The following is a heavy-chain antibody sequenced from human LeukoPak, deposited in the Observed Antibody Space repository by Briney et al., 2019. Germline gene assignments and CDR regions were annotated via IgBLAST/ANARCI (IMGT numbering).Heavy chain of an antibody. Sequence: ASVKVSCKASGYTFTGYYMHWVRQAPGQGLEWMGWINPNSGGTNYAQKFQGRVTMTRDTSISTAYMELSRLRSDDTAVYYCARTGYSSGWGYYYYYMDVWGKGTTVTISS. D-gene: IGHD6-19*01. V-gene: IGHV1-2*02. CDR2: INPNSGGT. CDR1: GYTFTGYY. J-gene: IGHJ6*03. CDR3: ARTGYSSGWGYYYYYMDV.